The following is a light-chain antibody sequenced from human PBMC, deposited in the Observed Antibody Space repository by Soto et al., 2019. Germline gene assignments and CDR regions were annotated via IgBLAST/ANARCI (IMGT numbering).Light chain of an antibody. Sequence: DIQLSQSPSFLSASVGDRVTITCRASQGSNSYLAWYQQKPWKAPKLLIYAASTLQSGVPSRFSGSESATECTLTIRILQPEDFATYFCPHLNSYPYTVGERTNLDIK. CDR3: PHLNSYPYT. J-gene: IGKJ2*01. V-gene: IGKV1-9*01. CDR1: QGSNSY. CDR2: AAS.